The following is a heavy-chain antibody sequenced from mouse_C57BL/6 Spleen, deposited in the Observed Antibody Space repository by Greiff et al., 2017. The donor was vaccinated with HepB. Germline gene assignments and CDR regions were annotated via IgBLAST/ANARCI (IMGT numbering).Heavy chain of an antibody. CDR1: GYTFTSYW. CDR2: INPSNGGT. J-gene: IGHJ3*01. CDR3: ARSGQLRLPWFAY. Sequence: VQLQQSGTELVKPGASVKLSCKASGYTFTSYWMHWVKQRPGQGLEWIGNINPSNGGTNYNEKFKSKATLTVDKSSSTAYMQLSSLTSEDSAVYYCARSGQLRLPWFAYWGQGTLVTVSA. D-gene: IGHD3-2*02. V-gene: IGHV1-53*01.